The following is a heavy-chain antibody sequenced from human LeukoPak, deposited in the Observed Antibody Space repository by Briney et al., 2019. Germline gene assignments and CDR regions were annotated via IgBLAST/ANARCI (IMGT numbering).Heavy chain of an antibody. J-gene: IGHJ4*02. V-gene: IGHV3-30-3*01. CDR2: ISYDGSNK. CDR3: ASLSSSWYY. CDR1: GFTFSSYA. D-gene: IGHD6-13*01. Sequence: HAGGSLRLSCAASGFTFSSYAMHWVRQAPGKGLEWVAVISYDGSNKYYADSAKGRFTISRDNSKNTLYLQMNSLRAEDTAVYYCASLSSSWYYWGQGTLVTVSS.